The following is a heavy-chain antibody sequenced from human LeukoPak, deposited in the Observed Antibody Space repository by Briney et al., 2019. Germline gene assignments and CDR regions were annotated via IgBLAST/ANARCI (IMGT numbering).Heavy chain of an antibody. V-gene: IGHV3-21*01. J-gene: IGHJ3*02. CDR1: GFTFSSYE. D-gene: IGHD6-19*01. CDR3: AYSSGWTDDAFDI. CDR2: ISSSSSYI. Sequence: GGSLRLSCAASGFTFSSYEMNWVRQAPGKGLEWVSSISSSSSYIYYADSVKGRFTISRDNAKNSLYLQMNSLRAEDTAVYYCAYSSGWTDDAFDIWGQGTMVTVSS.